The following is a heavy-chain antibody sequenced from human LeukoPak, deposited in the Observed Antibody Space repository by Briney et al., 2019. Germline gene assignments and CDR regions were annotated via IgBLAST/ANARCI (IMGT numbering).Heavy chain of an antibody. V-gene: IGHV3-53*01. CDR1: GFIVSNNY. CDR2: IYSGGHT. J-gene: IGHJ6*03. Sequence: GGSLRLSCAASGFIVSNNYMNWVRQAPGKELGWVSVIYSGGHTYYTDSVKGRFTISRDDSNNTLYLYMNSLRPGGTAVYYCARSTRDGYNHYHYYYMDVWGKGTTVTVSS. D-gene: IGHD5-24*01. CDR3: ARSTRDGYNHYHYYYMDV.